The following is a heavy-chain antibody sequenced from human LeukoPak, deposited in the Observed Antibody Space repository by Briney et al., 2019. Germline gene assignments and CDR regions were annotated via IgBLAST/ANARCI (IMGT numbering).Heavy chain of an antibody. Sequence: NPSQTLSLTCTVSGGSISSYYWSWIRQPPGKGLEWIGYIYYSGSTNYNPSLKSRVTISVDTSKNQFSLKLSSVTAADTAVYYCARDRRLGYWGQGTLVTVSS. J-gene: IGHJ4*02. CDR2: IYYSGST. V-gene: IGHV4-59*01. CDR1: GGSISSYY. CDR3: ARDRRLGY.